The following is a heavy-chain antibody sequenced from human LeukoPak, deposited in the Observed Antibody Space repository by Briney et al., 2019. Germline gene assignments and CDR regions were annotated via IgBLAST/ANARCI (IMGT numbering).Heavy chain of an antibody. CDR3: TRLGGAADY. D-gene: IGHD3-16*01. Sequence: GGSLRLSCAASGFTFSDYWKSWVRQAPGEGLEGVANIKQDGSAKNYVDSVKGRFTISRDNAKKSLYLQMNSLRAEDTAVYYCTRLGGAADYWGQGTLVTVSS. CDR2: IKQDGSAK. CDR1: GFTFSDYW. V-gene: IGHV3-7*01. J-gene: IGHJ4*02.